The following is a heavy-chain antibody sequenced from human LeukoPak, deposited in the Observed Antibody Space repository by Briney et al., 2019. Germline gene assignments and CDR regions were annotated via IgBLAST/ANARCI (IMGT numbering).Heavy chain of an antibody. D-gene: IGHD6-19*01. CDR1: GGSITGHY. V-gene: IGHV4-59*08. CDR2: IYYKGNT. CDR3: ARFIVAGSENYYYYYYMDV. Sequence: SETLSLTCNVSGGSITGHYWSWIRRPPGKGLEWIGYIYYKGNTNYDSSLKSRVTISVDTSKNQVSLKLSSVTAADTAVYYCARFIVAGSENYYYYYYMDVWGKGTTVTVSS. J-gene: IGHJ6*03.